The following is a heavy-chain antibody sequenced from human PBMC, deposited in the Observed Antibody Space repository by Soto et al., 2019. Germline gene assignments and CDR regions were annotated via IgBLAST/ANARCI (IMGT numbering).Heavy chain of an antibody. CDR1: GYTFASYG. J-gene: IGHJ5*02. CDR2: ISAYNGNT. Sequence: ASGKVSCKASGYTFASYGISWVRQAPGQGLEWMGWISAYNGNTNYAQKLQGRVTMTTDTSTSTAYMELRSLRSDDTAVYYCARVVDYCGGDCYYWFDPWGQGTLVTVSS. D-gene: IGHD2-21*02. V-gene: IGHV1-18*04. CDR3: ARVVDYCGGDCYYWFDP.